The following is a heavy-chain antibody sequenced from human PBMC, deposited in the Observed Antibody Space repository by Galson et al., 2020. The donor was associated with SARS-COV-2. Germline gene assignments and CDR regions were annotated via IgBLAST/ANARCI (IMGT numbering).Heavy chain of an antibody. D-gene: IGHD6-19*01. Sequence: ASVKVSCKASGYTFSIYYMHWVRQAPGQGLEWMGIINPSGGSTSCAQKFQGRVTMTRDTSTSTVYMELSSLRSEDAAMYYCARGTTVAGTANFDYWGQGTLVTVSS. CDR1: GYTFSIYY. CDR3: ARGTTVAGTANFDY. J-gene: IGHJ4*02. CDR2: INPSGGST. V-gene: IGHV1-46*01.